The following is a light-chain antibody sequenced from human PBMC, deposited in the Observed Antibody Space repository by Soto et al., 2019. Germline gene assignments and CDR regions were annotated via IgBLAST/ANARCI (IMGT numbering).Light chain of an antibody. CDR3: SSFAATHILI. V-gene: IGLV2-11*01. CDR2: DVY. J-gene: IGLJ2*01. Sequence: QSALTQPPSVSGSPGQSVTMSCSGLSPTNFVSWYQQCPGKPPRLIIFDVYKRPSGVPDRFSAPKSGDTASLTISGLQPDDEAIYFCSSFAATHILIFGAGTKLTVL. CDR1: SPTNF.